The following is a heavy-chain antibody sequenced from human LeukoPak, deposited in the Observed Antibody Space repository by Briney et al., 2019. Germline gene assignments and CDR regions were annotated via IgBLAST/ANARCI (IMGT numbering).Heavy chain of an antibody. V-gene: IGHV3-48*01. CDR3: ARGTCSSTSCSMEV. Sequence: PGGSLRLSCAASGFTFSSYSMNWVRQAPGEGLEWVSYISSSSSSIYYADSVEGRFTISRDNAKNSLYLQMNSLRAEDTAVYYCARGTCSSTSCSMEVWGKGTTVIVSS. J-gene: IGHJ6*03. CDR2: ISSSSSSI. D-gene: IGHD2-2*01. CDR1: GFTFSSYS.